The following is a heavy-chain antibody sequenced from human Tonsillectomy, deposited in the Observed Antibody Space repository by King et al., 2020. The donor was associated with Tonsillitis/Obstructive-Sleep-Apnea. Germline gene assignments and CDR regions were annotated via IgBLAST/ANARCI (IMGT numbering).Heavy chain of an antibody. CDR3: ARQDWAYCGGDCLHAFDI. Sequence: QLVQSGAEVKKPGESLKISCKGSGYSFTSYWIGWVRQMPGKGLEWMGIIYPGDSDTRYSPSFQGQVTISADKSISTAYLQWSSLKASDTAMYYCARQDWAYCGGDCLHAFDIWGQGTMVTVSS. CDR1: GYSFTSYW. D-gene: IGHD2-21*01. V-gene: IGHV5-51*01. CDR2: IYPGDSDT. J-gene: IGHJ3*02.